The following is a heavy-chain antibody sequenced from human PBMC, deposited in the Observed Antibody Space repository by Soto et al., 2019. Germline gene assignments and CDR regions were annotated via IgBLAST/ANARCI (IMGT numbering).Heavy chain of an antibody. CDR2: IYPGDSDT. CDR1: GYSFTSYW. Sequence: GESLKISCKGSGYSFTSYWIGWVRQMPGKGLEWMGIIYPGDSDTRYSPSFQGQVTISADKSISTAYLQWSSLKASDTAMYYCAKTQIIWSGESPYSYGMDVWGQGTRVTVPS. D-gene: IGHD3-16*01. CDR3: AKTQIIWSGESPYSYGMDV. V-gene: IGHV5-51*01. J-gene: IGHJ6*02.